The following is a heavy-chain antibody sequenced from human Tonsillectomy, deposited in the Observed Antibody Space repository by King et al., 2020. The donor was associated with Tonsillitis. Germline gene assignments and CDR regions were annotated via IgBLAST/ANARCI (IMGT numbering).Heavy chain of an antibody. CDR3: ARRNTLDY. CDR2: ISTSSSTI. CDR1: GFTFSNYS. V-gene: IGHV3-48*01. J-gene: IGHJ4*02. D-gene: IGHD1/OR15-1a*01. Sequence: VQLVESGGGLVQPGGSLRLSCAASGFTFSNYSMSWVRQAPGKGLEWVSYISTSSSTIHYADSVKGRFTISRDNAKSSQYLQMNSLRAEDTAVYYCARRNTLDYWGQGTLVTVSS.